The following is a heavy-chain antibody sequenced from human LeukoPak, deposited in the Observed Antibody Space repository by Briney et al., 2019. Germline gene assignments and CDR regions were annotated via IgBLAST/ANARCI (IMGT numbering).Heavy chain of an antibody. CDR2: ISVSAGST. CDR3: ANFHCSSTSCHLSGYFQH. D-gene: IGHD2-2*01. CDR1: GFTFSSYA. V-gene: IGHV3-23*01. J-gene: IGHJ1*01. Sequence: GGSLRLSCAASGFTFSSYAMSWVRQAPGKGPDWVSAISVSAGSTHYADSVKGRFTISRDYSKNTLYLQMNSLRAEDTAVYYCANFHCSSTSCHLSGYFQHWGQGTLVTVSS.